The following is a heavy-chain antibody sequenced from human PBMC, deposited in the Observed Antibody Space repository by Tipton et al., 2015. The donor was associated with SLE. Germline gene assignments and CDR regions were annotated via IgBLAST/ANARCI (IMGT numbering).Heavy chain of an antibody. J-gene: IGHJ4*02. CDR3: AREGSAWYYVDF. Sequence: TLSLTCTVSGGSIGTYYWSWIRQPPGKGLEYIGLIHYSGNTNYNPSLKSRVTISVDTSRNQFSLKLSSVTAADTAVYYCAREGSAWYYVDFWGQGPLVTVS. CDR1: GGSIGTYY. D-gene: IGHD6-13*01. V-gene: IGHV4-59*01. CDR2: IHYSGNT.